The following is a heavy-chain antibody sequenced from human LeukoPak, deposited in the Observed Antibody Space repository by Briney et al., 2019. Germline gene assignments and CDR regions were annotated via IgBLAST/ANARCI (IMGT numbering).Heavy chain of an antibody. J-gene: IGHJ4*02. D-gene: IGHD3-22*01. CDR2: INPSGGST. V-gene: IGHV1-46*01. CDR1: GYTFTRYY. Sequence: ASVKVSCKASGYTFTRYYIHWVRQAPGQGPEWMGMINPSGGSTTYAQRFQGRVTMTRDMSTSTVFMELSSLRSEDTAVYYCAREDYYDSGSNDYWGQGTLVTVSS. CDR3: AREDYYDSGSNDY.